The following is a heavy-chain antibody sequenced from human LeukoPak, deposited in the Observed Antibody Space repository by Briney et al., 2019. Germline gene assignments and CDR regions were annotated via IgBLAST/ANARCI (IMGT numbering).Heavy chain of an antibody. CDR3: ARARGYSYGGLVLGY. J-gene: IGHJ4*02. V-gene: IGHV1-2*06. CDR2: INPNSGGT. Sequence: GASVKVSFKASGYTFTGYYMHWVRQAPGQGLEWMGRINPNSGGTNYAQKFQGRVTMTRDTSISTAYMELSSLRSEDTAVYYCARARGYSYGGLVLGYWGQGTLVTVSS. CDR1: GYTFTGYY. D-gene: IGHD5-18*01.